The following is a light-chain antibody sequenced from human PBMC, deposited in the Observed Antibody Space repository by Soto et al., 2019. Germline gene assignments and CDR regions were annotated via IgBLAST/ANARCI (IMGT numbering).Light chain of an antibody. CDR2: DTS. Sequence: DIQLTQSPPSLSASVGDRVTITCRASQVIPAYLTWYQQKPGEAPKLVIYDTSNLEIGVPSRFGGGGSGTDFTLTITGLQPEDYATYYCQQYERLPYSFGQGTKV. V-gene: IGKV1-33*01. J-gene: IGKJ2*03. CDR3: QQYERLPYS. CDR1: QVIPAY.